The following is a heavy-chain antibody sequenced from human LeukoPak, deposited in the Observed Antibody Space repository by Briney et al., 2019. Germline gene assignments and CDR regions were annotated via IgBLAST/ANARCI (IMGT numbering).Heavy chain of an antibody. CDR2: INPNSGGT. Sequence: ASVKASCKASGYTFTDYYMHWVRQAPGQGLEWLGWINPNSGGTNYPPKFQGRLTMTRDTSISTAYMELTRLTSDDTAVYYCAREGPRSKGSGGAAFHIWGQGTMVTVSS. D-gene: IGHD6-19*01. J-gene: IGHJ3*02. V-gene: IGHV1-2*02. CDR3: AREGPRSKGSGGAAFHI. CDR1: GYTFTDYY.